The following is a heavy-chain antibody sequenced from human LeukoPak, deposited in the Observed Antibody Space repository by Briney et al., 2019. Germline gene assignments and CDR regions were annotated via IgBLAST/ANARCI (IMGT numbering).Heavy chain of an antibody. CDR3: AGVVPAAIAIGY. V-gene: IGHV4-34*01. D-gene: IGHD2-2*01. J-gene: IGHJ4*02. CDR2: INHSGST. Sequence: PSETLSLTCAVYGGSFSGYYWSWIRQPPGKGLEWIGEINHSGSTNYNPSLKSRVTISVDTSKKQFSLKLSSVTAADTAVYYCAGVVPAAIAIGYWGQGTLVTVSS. CDR1: GGSFSGYY.